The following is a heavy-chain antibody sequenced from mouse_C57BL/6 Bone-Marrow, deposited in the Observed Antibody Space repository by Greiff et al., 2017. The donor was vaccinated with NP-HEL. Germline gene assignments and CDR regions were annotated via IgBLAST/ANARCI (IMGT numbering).Heavy chain of an antibody. CDR3: ARSHLGFAY. J-gene: IGHJ3*01. Sequence: EVQLVESGGDLVKPGGSLKLSCAASGFTFSSYGMSWVRQTPDKRLEWVATISSGGSYTYYPDSVKGRFTISRDNAKNTLYLQMSSLKSEDTAMYYCARSHLGFAYWGQGTLVTVSA. CDR2: ISSGGSYT. V-gene: IGHV5-6*01. CDR1: GFTFSSYG.